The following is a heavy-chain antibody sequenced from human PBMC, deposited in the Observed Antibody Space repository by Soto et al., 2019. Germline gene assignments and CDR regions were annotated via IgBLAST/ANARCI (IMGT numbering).Heavy chain of an antibody. Sequence: EVQVVESGGGLVTPGGSLRLSCAASGFTFSSYTMNWVRQAPGKGLEWVSSISSSSTYIYYAVSVKGRFTISRDNAKNSLYLQMNSLRAEYTAVYFCARFTHSSTGYTSRSYFDYWGQGTLVTVSS. J-gene: IGHJ4*02. CDR1: GFTFSSYT. D-gene: IGHD6-13*01. CDR2: ISSSSTYI. CDR3: ARFTHSSTGYTSRSYFDY. V-gene: IGHV3-21*01.